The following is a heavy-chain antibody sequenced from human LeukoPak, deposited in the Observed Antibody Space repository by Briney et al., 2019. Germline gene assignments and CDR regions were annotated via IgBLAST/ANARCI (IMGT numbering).Heavy chain of an antibody. V-gene: IGHV4-59*08. J-gene: IGHJ6*02. CDR3: ARQDTSRWAHGMDV. CDR2: IYYIGST. CDR1: GGSISSYY. D-gene: IGHD6-13*01. Sequence: SETLSLTCTVSGGSISSYYWNWIRQPPGKGLEWIGYIYYIGSTNYNPSLKSRVTISLEKSKNQFSLRLRSVTAAEAAVYYCARQDTSRWAHGMDVWGQGTTVTVSS.